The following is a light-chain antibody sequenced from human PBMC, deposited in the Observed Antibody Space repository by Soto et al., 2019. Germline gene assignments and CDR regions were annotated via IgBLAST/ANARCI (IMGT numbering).Light chain of an antibody. CDR2: ATS. CDR1: QGISSW. V-gene: IGKV1-12*01. Sequence: DIQMTQSPSSVSASVGDRVTISCRASQGISSWLAWYQQKPGKAPKLLSYATSTLQSGVPSRVSGSGSGTDFTLTSSSLQPEEFSTYYWQHANSPYTFGQGTKLEIK. J-gene: IGKJ2*01. CDR3: QHANSPYT.